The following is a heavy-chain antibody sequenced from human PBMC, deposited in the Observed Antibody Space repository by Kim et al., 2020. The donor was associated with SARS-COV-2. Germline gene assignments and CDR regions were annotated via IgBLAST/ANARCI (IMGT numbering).Heavy chain of an antibody. CDR3: ARAKYYYGSGKGGYGMDV. V-gene: IGHV4-34*01. D-gene: IGHD3-10*01. J-gene: IGHJ6*02. Sequence: SRVTISVDTSKNQFSLKLSSVTAADTAVYYCARAKYYYGSGKGGYGMDVWGQGTTVTVSS.